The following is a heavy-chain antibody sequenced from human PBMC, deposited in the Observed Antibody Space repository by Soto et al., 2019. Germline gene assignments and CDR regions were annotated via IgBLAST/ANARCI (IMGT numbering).Heavy chain of an antibody. CDR1: GGSFSGYY. CDR2: INHSGST. D-gene: IGHD3-10*01. J-gene: IGHJ6*02. CDR3: ARGRNYYGSGSYYFHHYYYGMDV. V-gene: IGHV4-34*01. Sequence: SETLSLTCAVYGGSFSGYYWSWIRQPPGKGLEWIGEINHSGSTNYNPSLKSRVTISVDTSKNQFSLKLSSVTAADTAAYYCARGRNYYGSGSYYFHHYYYGMDVWGQGTTVTVSS.